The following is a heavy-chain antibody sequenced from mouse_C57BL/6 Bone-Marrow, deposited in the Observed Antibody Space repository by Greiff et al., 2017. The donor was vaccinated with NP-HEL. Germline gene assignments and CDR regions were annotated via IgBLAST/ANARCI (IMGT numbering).Heavy chain of an antibody. CDR3: ASLYYGSSYWYFDV. J-gene: IGHJ1*03. CDR2: IWSGGST. D-gene: IGHD1-1*01. V-gene: IGHV2-2*01. CDR1: GFSLTSYG. Sequence: QVQLKESGPGLVQPSQSLSITCTVSGFSLTSYGVHWVRQSPGKGLEWLGVIWSGGSTDYHAAFISRLSISKDNSKSQVFFKMNSLQADDTAIYYCASLYYGSSYWYFDVWGTGTTVTVS.